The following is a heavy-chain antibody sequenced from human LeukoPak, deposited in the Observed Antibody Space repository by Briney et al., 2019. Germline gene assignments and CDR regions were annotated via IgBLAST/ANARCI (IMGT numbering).Heavy chain of an antibody. CDR1: GGSISTSSYY. V-gene: IGHV4-39*07. CDR3: ARSKGAHYYYYGMDI. D-gene: IGHD3-16*01. J-gene: IGHJ6*02. Sequence: SETLSLTCTVSGGSISTSSYYWGWIRQPPGKGLEWIGSIFYSGSTYYNPSLKSRVTVSLGTSKNQFSLKLSSVTAADTAVYYCARSKGAHYYYYGMDIWGRGATVTVSS. CDR2: IFYSGST.